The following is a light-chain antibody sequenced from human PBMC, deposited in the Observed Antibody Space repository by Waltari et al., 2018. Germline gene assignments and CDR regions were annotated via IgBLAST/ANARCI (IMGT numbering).Light chain of an antibody. CDR2: DVT. V-gene: IGLV2-14*03. CDR3: SSYTSNISWV. Sequence: QSALAQPASVSGIPGQSISISCTGTSSDIGGYNYVSWYQQHSGKAPKVILYDVTYRPSGISNRFSGSKSGNTDSLTIYGLQAEDEAYYYCSSYTSNISWVFGGGTKLTVL. J-gene: IGLJ3*02. CDR1: SSDIGGYNY.